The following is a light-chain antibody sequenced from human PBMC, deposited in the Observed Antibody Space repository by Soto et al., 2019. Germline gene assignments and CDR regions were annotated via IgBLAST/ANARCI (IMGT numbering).Light chain of an antibody. CDR1: SSNIGSNS. V-gene: IGLV1-44*01. J-gene: IGLJ3*02. CDR3: AAWDDSLDGGV. Sequence: QLVLTQPPSASGTPGQRVTISCSGSSSNIGSNSVNWYRQLPGTAPKLLIYRNNQRPSGVPDRFSGSKSGTSASLAISELQSEDEADYYCAAWDDSLDGGVFGGGTKLTVL. CDR2: RNN.